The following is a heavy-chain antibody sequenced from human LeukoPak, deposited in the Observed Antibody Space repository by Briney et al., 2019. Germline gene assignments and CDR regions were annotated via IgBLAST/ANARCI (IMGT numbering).Heavy chain of an antibody. CDR3: ARGMNSGWSYWFDP. Sequence: PSETLSLTCTVSGGSISSYYWSWIRQPTGKGLEWIGYIYYSGSTNYNPSLKSRVTISVDTSKNQFSLKLSSVTAADTAVYYCARGMNSGWSYWFDPWGQGTLVTVSS. J-gene: IGHJ5*02. V-gene: IGHV4-59*01. CDR1: GGSISSYY. D-gene: IGHD6-19*01. CDR2: IYYSGST.